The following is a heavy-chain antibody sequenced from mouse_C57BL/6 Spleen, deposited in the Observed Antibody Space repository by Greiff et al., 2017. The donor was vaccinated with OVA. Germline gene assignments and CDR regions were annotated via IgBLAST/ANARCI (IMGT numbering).Heavy chain of an antibody. Sequence: ESGPGLVKPSQSLSLTCSVTGYSITSGYYWNWIRQFPGNKLEWMGYISYDGSNNYNPSLKNRISITRDTSKNQFFLKLNSVTTEDTATYYCARGDYWASMDYWGQGTSVTVSS. CDR1: GYSITSGYY. J-gene: IGHJ4*01. CDR3: ARGDYWASMDY. D-gene: IGHD1-1*01. V-gene: IGHV3-6*01. CDR2: ISYDGSN.